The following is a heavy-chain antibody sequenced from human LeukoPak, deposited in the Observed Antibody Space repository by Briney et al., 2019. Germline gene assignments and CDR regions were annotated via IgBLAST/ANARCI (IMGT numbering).Heavy chain of an antibody. V-gene: IGHV4-61*02. J-gene: IGHJ5*02. CDR3: AREGEYSNRLDP. Sequence: SETLSLTCTVSGGSISSGSYYWSWIRQPAGKGLEWIGRFYTSGSTDYNPSLKSRVTISIDTSKNQFSLKLSSVTAADTAVYYCAREGEYSNRLDPWGQGTLVTVSS. D-gene: IGHD4-11*01. CDR2: FYTSGST. CDR1: GGSISSGSYY.